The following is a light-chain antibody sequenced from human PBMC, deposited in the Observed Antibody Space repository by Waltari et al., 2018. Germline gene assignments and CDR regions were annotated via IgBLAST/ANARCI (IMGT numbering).Light chain of an antibody. CDR3: QVCDSSSASCV. V-gene: IGLV3-21*02. CDR2: YDS. Sequence: SYVLTQPPSVSVAPGQTARITCGGNNIGSTGVHWYQQKPGPAPVLVVYYDSDRPSGIPGRFSGSNSGNTATLTISRVAAGDEADYSCQVCDSSSASCVFGGGTKLTVL. CDR1: NIGSTG. J-gene: IGLJ3*02.